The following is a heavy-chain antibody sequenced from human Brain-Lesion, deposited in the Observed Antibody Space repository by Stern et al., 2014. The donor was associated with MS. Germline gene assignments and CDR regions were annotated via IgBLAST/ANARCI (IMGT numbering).Heavy chain of an antibody. D-gene: IGHD3-10*01. V-gene: IGHV3-74*02. J-gene: IGHJ5*01. CDR2: VNNDGRRT. Sequence: EVQLGQSGGGLVQPGGSLRLSCAVSGFTFSNYWMHWVRQAPGKGLVWVSRVNNDGRRTSYADSVKGRFTMSRDNAKNTLYLQMNSLRVEDTAIYYCARGERWFDSWGQGTLVTVSS. CDR1: GFTFSNYW. CDR3: ARGERWFDS.